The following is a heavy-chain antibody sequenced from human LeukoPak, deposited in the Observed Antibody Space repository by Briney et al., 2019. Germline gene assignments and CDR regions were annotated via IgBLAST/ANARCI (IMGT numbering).Heavy chain of an antibody. CDR2: ISGSGGST. V-gene: IGHV3-23*01. CDR3: AKGATMIVVVTMYYFDY. Sequence: GGSLRLSCAASGFTFSSYAMSWVRQAPGKGLEWVSAISGSGGSTYYADSVKGRSTISRDNSKNTLYLQMNSLRAEDTAVYYCAKGATMIVVVTMYYFDYWGQGTLVTVFS. D-gene: IGHD3-22*01. CDR1: GFTFSSYA. J-gene: IGHJ4*02.